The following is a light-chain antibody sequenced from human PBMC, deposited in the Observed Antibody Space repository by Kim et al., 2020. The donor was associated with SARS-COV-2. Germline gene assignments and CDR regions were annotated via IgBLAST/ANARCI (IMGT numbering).Light chain of an antibody. CDR2: RAS. J-gene: IGKJ3*01. V-gene: IGKV1-27*01. CDR3: KRTYNAPFT. Sequence: AYGRDRFTINCQVSQGFSSNLNWYRQKPGKVPKLLFYRASNLQYGVPSRLSGSGSGTDLTHTIRSLQPEDVETFYGKRTYNAPFTFGPGTKVDIK. CDR1: QGFSSN.